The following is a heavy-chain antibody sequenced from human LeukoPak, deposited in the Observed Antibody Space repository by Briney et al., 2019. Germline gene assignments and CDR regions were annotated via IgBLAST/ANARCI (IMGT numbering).Heavy chain of an antibody. Sequence: ASVKVSCKASGYTFTSYGISWVRQAPGQGLEWMGWISAYNGNTSYAQKLQGRVTMTTDTSTSTAYMELRSLRSDDTAVYYCAREGDCGGDCSPGYYYYGMDVWGQGTTVTVSS. CDR3: AREGDCGGDCSPGYYYYGMDV. J-gene: IGHJ6*02. D-gene: IGHD2-21*02. CDR1: GYTFTSYG. CDR2: ISAYNGNT. V-gene: IGHV1-18*01.